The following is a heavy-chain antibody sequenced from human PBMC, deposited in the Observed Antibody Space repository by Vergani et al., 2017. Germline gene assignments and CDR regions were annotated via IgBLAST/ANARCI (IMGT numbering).Heavy chain of an antibody. J-gene: IGHJ4*02. D-gene: IGHD1-20*01. CDR1: GFTFSSYG. Sequence: QVQLVESGGGVVQPVRSLRLSCAASGFTFSSYGMHWVRQAPGKGLEWVAVISYDGSNKYDADSVKGRFTISRDNSKNTLYLQMNSLRAEDTAVYYCAKIPQITGTTLVVDYWGQGTLVTVSS. V-gene: IGHV3-30*18. CDR2: ISYDGSNK. CDR3: AKIPQITGTTLVVDY.